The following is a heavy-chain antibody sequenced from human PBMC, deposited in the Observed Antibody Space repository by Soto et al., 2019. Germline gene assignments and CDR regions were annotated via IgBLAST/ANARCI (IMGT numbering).Heavy chain of an antibody. V-gene: IGHV4-59*01. CDR2: IYYSGST. CDR1: GGSISSYY. Sequence: SETLSLTCTVSGGSISSYYWSWIRQPPGKGLERIGYIYYSGSTNYNPSLKSRVTISVDTSKNQFFLKLSSVTAADTAVYYCARRPPHYYDSSGKHYGMDVWGQGTTVTVSS. J-gene: IGHJ6*02. D-gene: IGHD3-22*01. CDR3: ARRPPHYYDSSGKHYGMDV.